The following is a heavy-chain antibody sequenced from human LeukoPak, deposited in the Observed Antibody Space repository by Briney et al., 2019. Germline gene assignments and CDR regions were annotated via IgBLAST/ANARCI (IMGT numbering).Heavy chain of an antibody. D-gene: IGHD1-26*01. CDR2: ISGSGGAT. CDR3: AKDRLYSGTHRDAFDI. J-gene: IGHJ3*02. V-gene: IGHV3-23*01. CDR1: GFTFSNYA. Sequence: GGSLRLSCAASGFTFSNYAMSWVRQAPGKGLEWVSAISGSGGATYYADSVKGRFTISRDNSKNTLYLQMNSLRAEDTAVYYCAKDRLYSGTHRDAFDIWGQGTMVTVSS.